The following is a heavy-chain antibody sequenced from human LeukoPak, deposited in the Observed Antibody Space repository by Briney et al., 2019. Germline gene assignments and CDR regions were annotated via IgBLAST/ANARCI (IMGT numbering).Heavy chain of an antibody. CDR1: GFTFSSYW. D-gene: IGHD3-22*01. V-gene: IGHV3-7*01. CDR3: GSGGYPYYFDY. J-gene: IGHJ4*02. Sequence: PGGSLRLSCAASGFTFSSYWMSWVRQAPGKGLEWVANIKQDGSEKYYVDSVKGRFTISRDNAKNSLYLQMNSLRAEDTAVYYCGSGGYPYYFDYWGQGTLVTVSS. CDR2: IKQDGSEK.